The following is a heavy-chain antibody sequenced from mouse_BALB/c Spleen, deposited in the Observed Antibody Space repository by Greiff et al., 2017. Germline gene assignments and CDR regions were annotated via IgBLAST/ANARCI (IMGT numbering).Heavy chain of an antibody. Sequence: QVQLQQSGPGLVAPSQSLSITCTVSGFSLTSYGVHWVRQPPGKGLEWLGVIWAGGSTNYNSALMSRLSISKDNSKSQVFLKMNSLQTDDTAMYYCARTIYYGYDDPYYYAMDYWGQGTSVTVSS. V-gene: IGHV2-9*02. CDR3: ARTIYYGYDDPYYYAMDY. CDR1: GFSLTSYG. D-gene: IGHD2-2*01. J-gene: IGHJ4*01. CDR2: IWAGGST.